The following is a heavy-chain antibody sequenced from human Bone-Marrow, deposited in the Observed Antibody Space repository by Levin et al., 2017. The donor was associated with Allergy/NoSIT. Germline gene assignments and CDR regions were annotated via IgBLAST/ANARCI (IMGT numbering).Heavy chain of an antibody. V-gene: IGHV3-30*18. CDR3: AKVRPPKSDGAFDI. D-gene: IGHD2-21*02. Sequence: PGGSLRLSCAASGLTFSSYGMHWVRQAPGKGLECVAVISYDGSKKYYADSVKGRFTISRDNSKNTLYLQMNSLRAEDTAVYYCAKVRPPKSDGAFDIWGQGTMVTVSS. J-gene: IGHJ3*02. CDR2: ISYDGSKK. CDR1: GLTFSSYG.